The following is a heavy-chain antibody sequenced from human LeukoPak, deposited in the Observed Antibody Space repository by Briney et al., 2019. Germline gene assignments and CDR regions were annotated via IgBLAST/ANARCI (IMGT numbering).Heavy chain of an antibody. V-gene: IGHV4-39*07. CDR3: ARGYDFWSGYPFDP. CDR1: GGSISSSSYY. D-gene: IGHD3-3*01. Sequence: SETLSLTCTVSGGSISSSSYYWGWIHQPPGKGLEWIGSIYYSGSTYYNPSLKSRVTISVDTSKNQFSLKLSSVTAADTAVYYCARGYDFWSGYPFDPWGQGTLVTVSS. J-gene: IGHJ5*02. CDR2: IYYSGST.